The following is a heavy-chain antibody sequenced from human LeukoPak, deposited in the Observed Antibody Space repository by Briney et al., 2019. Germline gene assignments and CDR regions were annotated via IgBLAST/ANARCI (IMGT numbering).Heavy chain of an antibody. Sequence: ASVKVSCKASGYTFTSYGISWVRQAPGQGLEWMGWISAYNGNTNYAQKFQGRVTVTRDTSTSTVYMELSSLRSGDTAVYYCARELSPSGNYDCWGQGTLVTVSS. V-gene: IGHV1-18*01. CDR2: ISAYNGNT. J-gene: IGHJ4*02. CDR3: ARELSPSGNYDC. D-gene: IGHD1-26*01. CDR1: GYTFTSYG.